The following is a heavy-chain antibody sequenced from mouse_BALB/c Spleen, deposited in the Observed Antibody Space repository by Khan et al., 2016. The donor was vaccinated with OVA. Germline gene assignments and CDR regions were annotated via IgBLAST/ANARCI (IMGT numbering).Heavy chain of an antibody. V-gene: IGHV1-77*01. CDR1: GYTFTDYV. CDR3: ARGGWSYAMDY. J-gene: IGHJ4*01. Sequence: QVQLQQSGPELVKPGTSVKMSCKASGYTFTDYVISWVKQRTGQGLEWIGEIYPGSGSTYYNGKFKGKATLTADKSSNTAYMQLSSLTSEDSAVYFCARGGWSYAMDYWGQGTSVTVSS. D-gene: IGHD1-1*02. CDR2: IYPGSGST.